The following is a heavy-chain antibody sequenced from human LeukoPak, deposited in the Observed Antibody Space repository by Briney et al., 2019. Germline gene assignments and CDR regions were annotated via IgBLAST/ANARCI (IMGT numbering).Heavy chain of an antibody. CDR1: GYTFTGYY. D-gene: IGHD3-22*01. J-gene: IGHJ4*02. V-gene: IGHV1-2*02. Sequence: ASVKVSCKASGYTFTGYYMHWVRQAPGQGLEWMGWINPNSGGTNYAQKFQGRVTMTRDTSISTAYMELSRLRSDDTAVYYCARGSRVVISGEYYFDYWGQGTLVTVSS. CDR2: INPNSGGT. CDR3: ARGSRVVISGEYYFDY.